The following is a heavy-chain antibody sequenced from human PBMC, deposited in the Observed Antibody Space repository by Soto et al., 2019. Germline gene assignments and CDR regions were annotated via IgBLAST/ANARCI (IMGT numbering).Heavy chain of an antibody. D-gene: IGHD4-17*01. CDR3: ARECPDYADAFDI. CDR1: GFTFSDYS. V-gene: IGHV3-30-3*01. CDR2: ISYDGGNK. Sequence: QVQLVESGGGVVQPGRSLRLSCAASGFTFSDYSMHWVRQAPGKGLEWVAVISYDGGNKHYVDSVKGRITMSRDNSKNAVYLQMNSLRSEDTAVYYCARECPDYADAFDIWGRGTKVTVSS. J-gene: IGHJ3*02.